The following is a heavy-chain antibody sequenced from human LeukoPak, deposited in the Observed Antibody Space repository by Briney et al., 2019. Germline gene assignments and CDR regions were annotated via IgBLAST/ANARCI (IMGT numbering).Heavy chain of an antibody. CDR2: ISSSSSYI. Sequence: GRSLRLSCAASGFTFSSYSMNWVRQAPGKGLEWVSSISSSSSYIYYADSVKGRFAISRDNAKNSLYLQMNSLRAEDTAVYYCAREDQLLFNYYMDVWGKGTTVTVSS. J-gene: IGHJ6*03. D-gene: IGHD2-2*01. V-gene: IGHV3-21*01. CDR1: GFTFSSYS. CDR3: AREDQLLFNYYMDV.